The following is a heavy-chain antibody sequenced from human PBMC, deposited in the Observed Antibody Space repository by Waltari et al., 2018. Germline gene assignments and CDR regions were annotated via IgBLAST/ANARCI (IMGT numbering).Heavy chain of an antibody. CDR1: GGSISSYY. CDR2: IYYRGST. D-gene: IGHD3-22*01. CDR3: ARHRDYYDSSGYYLGWFDP. Sequence: QVQLQESGPGLVKPSETLSLTCTVSGGSISSYYWSWIRQPPGTGLEWIGYIYYRGSTNYNPSLKSRVTISVDTSKNQFSLKLSSVTAADTAVYYCARHRDYYDSSGYYLGWFDPWGQGTLVTVSS. J-gene: IGHJ5*02. V-gene: IGHV4-59*08.